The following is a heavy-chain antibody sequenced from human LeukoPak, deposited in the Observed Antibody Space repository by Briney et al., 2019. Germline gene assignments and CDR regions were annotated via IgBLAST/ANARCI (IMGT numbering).Heavy chain of an antibody. CDR1: GGTFSSYA. D-gene: IGHD3-22*01. CDR3: ARSHYYDSSGHFDY. Sequence: ASVKVSCKASGGTFSSYAISWVRQAPGQGLEWMGRIIPIFGTASYAQKFQGRVTITTDESTSTAYMELSSLRSGDTAVYYCARSHYYDSSGHFDYWGQGTLVTVSS. V-gene: IGHV1-69*05. CDR2: IIPIFGTA. J-gene: IGHJ4*02.